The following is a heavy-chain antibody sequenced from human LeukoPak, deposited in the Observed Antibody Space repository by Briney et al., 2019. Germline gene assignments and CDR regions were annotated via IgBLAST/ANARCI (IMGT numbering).Heavy chain of an antibody. V-gene: IGHV3-30*18. CDR3: AKDGNDYYYYYYYMDV. Sequence: GGSLRLSCAASGFTFSFYAMHWVRQAPGKGLEWVAIISYDGSNKYYADSVKGRFTISRDNSKNTLYLQMNSLRAEDTAVYYCAKDGNDYYYYYYYMDVWGKGTTVTVSS. CDR1: GFTFSFYA. CDR2: ISYDGSNK. D-gene: IGHD4-11*01. J-gene: IGHJ6*03.